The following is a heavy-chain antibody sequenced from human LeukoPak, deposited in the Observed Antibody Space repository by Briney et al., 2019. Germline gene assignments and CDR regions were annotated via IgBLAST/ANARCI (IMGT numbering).Heavy chain of an antibody. J-gene: IGHJ4*02. CDR1: GYTFTSYY. V-gene: IGHV1-46*01. CDR2: INPSGGST. D-gene: IGHD3-22*01. CDR3: ARDMLASNYDSSGYPFDY. Sequence: ASVKVSCKASGYTFTSYYMHWVRQAPGQGLEWMGIINPSGGSTSYAQKFQGRVTMTRDTSTSTVYMELSSLRSEDTAVYYCARDMLASNYDSSGYPFDYWGQGTLVTVPS.